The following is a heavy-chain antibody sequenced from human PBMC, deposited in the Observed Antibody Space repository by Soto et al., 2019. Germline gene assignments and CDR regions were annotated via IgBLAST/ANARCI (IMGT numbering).Heavy chain of an antibody. J-gene: IGHJ4*02. CDR3: AGDYDSGSYRFDY. D-gene: IGHD3-10*01. Sequence: SETLSLTCSVSGGSISSYHWSWIRQPPGKGLEWIGYVYYSGNTVYNPSLKSRVTMSVDRSKNQFSLKLSSVTAADTAVYYCAGDYDSGSYRFDYWGQGTLDTVSS. V-gene: IGHV4-59*01. CDR2: VYYSGNT. CDR1: GGSISSYH.